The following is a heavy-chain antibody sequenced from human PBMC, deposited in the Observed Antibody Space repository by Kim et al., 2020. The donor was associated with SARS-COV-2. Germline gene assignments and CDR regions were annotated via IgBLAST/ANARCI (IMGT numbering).Heavy chain of an antibody. Sequence: ASVKVSCKASGYTFTSYGISWVRQAPGQGLEWMGWISAYNGNTNYAQKLQGRVTMTTDTSTSTAYMELRSLRSDDTAVYYCARDLGLNLGYCGGDCYSLDYWGQGTLVTVSS. V-gene: IGHV1-18*04. J-gene: IGHJ4*02. CDR3: ARDLGLNLGYCGGDCYSLDY. CDR1: GYTFTSYG. D-gene: IGHD2-21*02. CDR2: ISAYNGNT.